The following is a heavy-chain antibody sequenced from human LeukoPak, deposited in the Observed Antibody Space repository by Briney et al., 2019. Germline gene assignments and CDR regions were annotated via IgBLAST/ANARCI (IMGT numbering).Heavy chain of an antibody. Sequence: ASVKVSCKASGYTFTNYGISWVRQAPGQGLEWMGWISAYNGNTNYAQKFQGRVTVTTDTSTSTAYMELRSLRSDDTAVYYCARWRRYYYDSSGYYFDRHEFGHFDYWGQGTLVTVSS. D-gene: IGHD3-22*01. V-gene: IGHV1-18*01. J-gene: IGHJ4*02. CDR3: ARWRRYYYDSSGYYFDRHEFGHFDY. CDR2: ISAYNGNT. CDR1: GYTFTNYG.